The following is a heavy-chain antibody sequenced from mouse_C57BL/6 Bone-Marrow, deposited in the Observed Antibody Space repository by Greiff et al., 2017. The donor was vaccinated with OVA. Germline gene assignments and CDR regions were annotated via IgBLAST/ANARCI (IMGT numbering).Heavy chain of an antibody. CDR3: ARPDSHYYCSSPWFAY. Sequence: VQLQQPGAELVKPGASVKLSCKASGYTFTSYWMHWVKQRPGQGLEWIGMIYPNSGSTNYNEKFKSKVTLTVDKSSSTAYMQLSSLTSEDSAVYYCARPDSHYYCSSPWFAYWGQGTLVTVSA. CDR1: GYTFTSYW. D-gene: IGHD1-1*01. CDR2: IYPNSGST. V-gene: IGHV1-64*01. J-gene: IGHJ3*01.